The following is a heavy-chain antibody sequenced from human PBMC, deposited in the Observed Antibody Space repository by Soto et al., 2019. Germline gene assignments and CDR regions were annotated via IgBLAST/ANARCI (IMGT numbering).Heavy chain of an antibody. V-gene: IGHV3-7*01. CDR2: TNQDGSGK. Sequence: GGSLRLSCAASDFTFSNHWMSWVRQTPRKGLEWVANTNQDGSGKYYVDSVKGRFTISRDNAKNSLFLQMNDLRDEDTAVYYCARGRANLWGQGTLVTVSS. CDR3: ARGRANL. J-gene: IGHJ4*02. CDR1: DFTFSNHW.